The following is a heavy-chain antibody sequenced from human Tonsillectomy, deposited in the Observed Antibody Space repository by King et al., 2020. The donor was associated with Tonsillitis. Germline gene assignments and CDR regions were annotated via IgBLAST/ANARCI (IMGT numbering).Heavy chain of an antibody. CDR1: GFTFSSYA. CDR3: AGVTVGGGYSYGSQGAFDY. D-gene: IGHD5-18*01. V-gene: IGHV3-30*01. CDR2: ISYDGSNT. J-gene: IGHJ4*02. Sequence: VQLVESGGGVVQPGRSLRLSCAASGFTFSSYAMHWVRQAPGKGLEWVAVISYDGSNTYYAYAVKGRFTISRDNSKNTLYLQMNSLRAEETAVYYGAGVTVGGGYSYGSQGAFDYWGQGTLVTVSS.